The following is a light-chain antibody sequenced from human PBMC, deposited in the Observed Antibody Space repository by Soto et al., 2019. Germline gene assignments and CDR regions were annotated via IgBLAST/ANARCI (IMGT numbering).Light chain of an antibody. CDR3: QQYQNLWT. Sequence: EIVITQSPATLSLSPGERVTLSFRASQSVSSSLAWYQQKPGQAPRLLIYGASTRATGIPDRFSGSGSGTEFTLTINSLQSEDFAVYYCQQYQNLWTFGQGTKVDIK. CDR1: QSVSSS. CDR2: GAS. V-gene: IGKV3D-15*01. J-gene: IGKJ1*01.